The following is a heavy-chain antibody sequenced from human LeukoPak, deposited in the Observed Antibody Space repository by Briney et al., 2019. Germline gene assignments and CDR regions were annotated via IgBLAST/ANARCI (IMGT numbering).Heavy chain of an antibody. Sequence: ETLSLTCAVYGGSFSGYYWSWVRQAPGKGLEWVSAISGSGGSTYYADSVKGRFTISRDNSKNTLYLQMNSLRAEDTAVYYCAKGTSYSSGWGLDYWGQGTLVTVSS. V-gene: IGHV3-23*01. CDR2: ISGSGGST. D-gene: IGHD6-19*01. J-gene: IGHJ4*02. CDR3: AKGTSYSSGWGLDY. CDR1: GGSFSGYY.